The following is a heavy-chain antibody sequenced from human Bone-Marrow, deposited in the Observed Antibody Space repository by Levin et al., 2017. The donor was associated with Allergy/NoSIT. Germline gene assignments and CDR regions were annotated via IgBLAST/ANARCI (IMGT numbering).Heavy chain of an antibody. V-gene: IGHV1-3*01. CDR1: GYKFSSYS. J-gene: IGHJ4*02. Sequence: ASVKVSCRASGYKFSSYSIHWVRQAPGQGLEWMGWIHGGTGEIKYSEKLKGRVTITRDTSATTAYMQLSSLRSEDTAFYYCARMGFGEWGQGTLVIVSS. CDR3: ARMGFGE. CDR2: IHGGTGEI. D-gene: IGHD3-10*01.